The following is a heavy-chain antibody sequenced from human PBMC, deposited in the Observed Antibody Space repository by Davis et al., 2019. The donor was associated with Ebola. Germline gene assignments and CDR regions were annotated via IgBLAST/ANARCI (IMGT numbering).Heavy chain of an antibody. V-gene: IGHV3-48*01. CDR1: GFTFSSYA. CDR2: ISSSSSTI. Sequence: GESLKISCAASGFTFSSYAMHWVRQAPGKGLEWVSYISSSSSTIYYADSVKDRFTISRDNAKNSLYLQMNSLRAEDTAVYYCARDGGQFTRGYYYYYGMDVWGQGTTVTVSS. CDR3: ARDGGQFTRGYYYYYGMDV. J-gene: IGHJ6*02. D-gene: IGHD3-16*01.